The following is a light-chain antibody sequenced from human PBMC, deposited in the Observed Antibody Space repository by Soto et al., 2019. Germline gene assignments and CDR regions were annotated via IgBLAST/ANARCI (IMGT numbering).Light chain of an antibody. CDR2: VAS. J-gene: IGKJ1*01. Sequence: EIVLTQSPGTLSLSPGERATLSCRASQSFTNDYVAWYQRKHGQTPRLLIYVASYRATDIPPRFSGSGSGTDFTLTITRLEAEDLAVYYCQQYGSSPPTFGQGTKVEIK. V-gene: IGKV3-20*01. CDR1: QSFTNDY. CDR3: QQYGSSPPT.